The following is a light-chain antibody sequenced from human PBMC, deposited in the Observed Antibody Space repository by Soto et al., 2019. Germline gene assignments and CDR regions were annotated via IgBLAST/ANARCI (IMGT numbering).Light chain of an antibody. CDR2: AAS. CDR3: QQSFTSHRT. CDR1: QSISTY. V-gene: IGKV1-39*01. J-gene: IGKJ1*01. Sequence: DIQLTQSPSSLSASVGDRLTITCRASQSISTYLNWYQQKSGKAPTVLIFAASSLQSGVPSRFCGSGSGTYFILTSNSLQPEEFSKYYCQQSFTSHRTFCQGTKVEIK.